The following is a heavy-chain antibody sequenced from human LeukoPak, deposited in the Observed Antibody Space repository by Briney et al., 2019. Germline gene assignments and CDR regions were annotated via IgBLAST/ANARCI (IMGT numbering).Heavy chain of an antibody. J-gene: IGHJ1*01. CDR3: VKKVVVGATSPYSDFQD. CDR2: ISGSGVTT. Sequence: GGSLRLSCVGSGFTSIAYALTWARQAPGKGLDWVSAISGSGVTTHYAGSVQGRFSISRDNSKNTLYLQMNSLRVEDTALYYCVKKVVVGATSPYSDFQDWGQGTLVTVSS. CDR1: GFTSIAYA. D-gene: IGHD1-26*01. V-gene: IGHV3-23*01.